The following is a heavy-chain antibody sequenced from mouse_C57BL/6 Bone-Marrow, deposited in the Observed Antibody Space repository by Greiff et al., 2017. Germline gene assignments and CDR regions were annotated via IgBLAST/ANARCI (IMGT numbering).Heavy chain of an antibody. CDR3: ARRGDGYAMDY. J-gene: IGHJ4*01. CDR2: ISYDGSN. Sequence: DVKLQESGPGLVKPSQSLSLTCSVTGYSITSGYYWNWIRQFPGNKLEWMGYISYDGSNNYNPSLKNRISLTRDTSKNQFFLKLNSVTTEDTATYYCARRGDGYAMDYWGQGTSVTVSS. D-gene: IGHD2-3*01. CDR1: GYSITSGYY. V-gene: IGHV3-6*01.